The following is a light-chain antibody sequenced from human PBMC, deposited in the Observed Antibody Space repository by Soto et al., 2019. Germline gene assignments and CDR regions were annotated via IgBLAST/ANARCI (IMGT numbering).Light chain of an antibody. CDR2: DAS. CDR3: QQYNDWPYT. CDR1: QSVSTN. V-gene: IGKV3D-15*01. J-gene: IGKJ2*01. Sequence: EKLMTQSPATLSVSQGERATLSCRASQSVSTNLAWYQQKPGQAPRLLIYDASTRATGIPARFSGSGSQRGLTLTITSLQSEDFAIYFCQQYNDWPYTFGQGTKLEIK.